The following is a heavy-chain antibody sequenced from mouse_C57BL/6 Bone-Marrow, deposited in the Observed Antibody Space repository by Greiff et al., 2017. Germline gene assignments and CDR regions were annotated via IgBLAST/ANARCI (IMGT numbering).Heavy chain of an antibody. J-gene: IGHJ2*01. CDR2: IRLKSDNYAT. Sequence: EVKLEESGGGLVQPGGSMKLSCVASGFTFSNYWMNWVRQSPEKGLEWVAQIRLKSDNYATHYAESVKGRFTISRDDSNSSVYLQMNHLRAEDTGIYYCTGTAYFDYWGQGTTLTVSS. CDR1: GFTFSNYW. D-gene: IGHD4-1*01. CDR3: TGTAYFDY. V-gene: IGHV6-3*01.